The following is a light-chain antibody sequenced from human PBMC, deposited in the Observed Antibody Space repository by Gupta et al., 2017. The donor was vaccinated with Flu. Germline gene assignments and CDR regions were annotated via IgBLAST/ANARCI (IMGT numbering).Light chain of an antibody. V-gene: IGLV3-19*01. J-gene: IGLJ1*01. CDR3: NSRDSSGNYV. Sequence: LGQTVRITCQGDSLRSYYASWYQQKPGQAPVLVIYGKNNRPSGIPDRFSGSSSGNTASLTITGAQAEDEADYYCNSRDSSGNYVFGTGTKVTVL. CDR2: GKN. CDR1: SLRSYY.